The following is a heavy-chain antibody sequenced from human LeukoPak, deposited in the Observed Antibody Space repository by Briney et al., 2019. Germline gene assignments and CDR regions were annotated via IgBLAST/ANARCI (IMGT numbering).Heavy chain of an antibody. V-gene: IGHV3-74*01. CDR3: ARAAHTTYVLGRYYYYAMDV. D-gene: IGHD3-10*01. CDR2: LNSDGSNT. Sequence: GGSLRLSCAASGFTFSSYWMHWVRQAPGKGLVWVSRLNSDGSNTNYADSVKGRFTISSDNPKNTLYLQMDSLRAEDTAVYYCARAAHTTYVLGRYYYYAMDVWGQGTTVTVSS. J-gene: IGHJ6*02. CDR1: GFTFSSYW.